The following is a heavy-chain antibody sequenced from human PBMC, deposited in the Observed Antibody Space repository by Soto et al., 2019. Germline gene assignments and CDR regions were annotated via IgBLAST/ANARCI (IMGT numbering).Heavy chain of an antibody. D-gene: IGHD3-16*01. CDR2: VSATAGTT. CDR1: GFTFSSYW. CDR3: AKDRLAGGFDY. J-gene: IGHJ4*02. Sequence: GGSLRLSCAASGFTFSSYWMHWVRQAPGKGLVWVSLVSATAGTTYYTDSVKGRFTISRDNSRNTVYLQMNSLRADDTAVYYCAKDRLAGGFDYWGQGTLVTVSS. V-gene: IGHV3-23*01.